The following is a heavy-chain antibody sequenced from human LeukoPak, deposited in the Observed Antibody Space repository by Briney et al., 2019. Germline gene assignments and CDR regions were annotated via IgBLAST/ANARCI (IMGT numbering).Heavy chain of an antibody. Sequence: GVSLRLSCAASGFTFSSYGMHWVRQAPGKGLEWVAVISYDGGNKYYADSVKGRFTISRDNSKNTLYLQMNSLRAEDTAVYYCAKGRYDYVWGSYPNDAFDIWGQGTMVTVSS. J-gene: IGHJ3*02. CDR1: GFTFSSYG. CDR2: ISYDGGNK. D-gene: IGHD3-16*02. CDR3: AKGRYDYVWGSYPNDAFDI. V-gene: IGHV3-30*18.